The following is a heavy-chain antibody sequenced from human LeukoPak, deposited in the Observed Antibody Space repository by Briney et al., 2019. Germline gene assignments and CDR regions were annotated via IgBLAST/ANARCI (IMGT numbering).Heavy chain of an antibody. CDR3: ATGGHVRVYDSSAYYGHY. J-gene: IGHJ4*02. D-gene: IGHD3-22*01. Sequence: GASVKVSCKASGYTFTSYGISWVRQAAGQGLEWMGWISAYNGNTNYAQKLQGRVTMTTDTSTSTVYMELSSLRSEDTAVYYCATGGHVRVYDSSAYYGHYWGQGTLVTVSS. V-gene: IGHV1-18*01. CDR2: ISAYNGNT. CDR1: GYTFTSYG.